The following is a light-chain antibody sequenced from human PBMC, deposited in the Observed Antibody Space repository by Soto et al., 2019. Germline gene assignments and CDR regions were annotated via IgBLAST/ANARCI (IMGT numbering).Light chain of an antibody. CDR1: SSDVGTSNY. J-gene: IGLJ1*01. CDR2: DVT. Sequence: QSALTQPRSVSGSPGQSVTISRTGTSSDVGTSNYVSWYQQHPGKAPKLMIYDVTKRPSGVPDRFSASKSGNTASLTISGLQADDEADYYCCSYAATYTSVFGTGTKVTV. V-gene: IGLV2-11*01. CDR3: CSYAATYTSV.